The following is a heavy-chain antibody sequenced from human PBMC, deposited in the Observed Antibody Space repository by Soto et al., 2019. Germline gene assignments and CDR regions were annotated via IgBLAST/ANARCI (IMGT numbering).Heavy chain of an antibody. CDR1: GFTFSSYG. CDR3: ARDLILYDFWSGYYTDYYYYGMDV. V-gene: IGHV3-33*01. Sequence: GGSLRLSCAASGFTFSSYGMHWVRQAPGKGLEWVAVIWYDGSNKYYADSVKGRFTISRDNSKNTLYLHMNSLRAEDTAVYYCARDLILYDFWSGYYTDYYYYGMDVWGQGTTVTVSS. CDR2: IWYDGSNK. J-gene: IGHJ6*02. D-gene: IGHD3-3*01.